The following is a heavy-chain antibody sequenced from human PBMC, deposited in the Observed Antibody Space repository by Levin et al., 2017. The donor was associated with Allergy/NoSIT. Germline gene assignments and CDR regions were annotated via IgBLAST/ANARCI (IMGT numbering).Heavy chain of an antibody. J-gene: IGHJ2*01. CDR2: LSGGGDRT. V-gene: IGHV3-23*01. Sequence: GESLKISCAASGFTFSNYAMAWVRQAPGKGLEWVSILSGGGDRTYSADSVKGRFTITRDNSKSTLYLHLNSLGAEDTAVYYCAKAYYDILTGYTWFFDLWGRGTLVTVSS. D-gene: IGHD3-9*01. CDR1: GFTFSNYA. CDR3: AKAYYDILTGYTWFFDL.